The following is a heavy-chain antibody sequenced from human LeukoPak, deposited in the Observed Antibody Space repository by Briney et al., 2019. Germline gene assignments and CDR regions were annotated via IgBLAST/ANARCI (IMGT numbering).Heavy chain of an antibody. CDR2: IYSGDSDT. Sequence: GESLKISCKGSGYSFTNYWIGWVRQMPGKGLEWMGIIYSGDSDTRYSPSFQGQVSMSVDKSISTAYLQWSSLKASDTAMYYCARRKVDYSGSGGDFDYWGRGTLVTVSS. J-gene: IGHJ4*02. CDR1: GYSFTNYW. D-gene: IGHD3-10*01. CDR3: ARRKVDYSGSGGDFDY. V-gene: IGHV5-51*01.